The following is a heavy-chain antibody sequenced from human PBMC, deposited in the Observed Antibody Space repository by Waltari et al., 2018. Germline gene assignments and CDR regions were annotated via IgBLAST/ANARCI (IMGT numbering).Heavy chain of an antibody. V-gene: IGHV4-39*07. Sequence: QLQLQESGPGLVKPSETLSLTCTVSGGSISSNSYYWGWIRQPPGKGLGWIGSLFYSGSTYYNPSLKSRVTISVDTSKNQFSLKLSSVSAADTAVYYCERERVGSSDYWGQGTLVTVSS. J-gene: IGHJ4*02. CDR2: LFYSGST. CDR3: ERERVGSSDY. D-gene: IGHD1-26*01. CDR1: GGSISSNSYY.